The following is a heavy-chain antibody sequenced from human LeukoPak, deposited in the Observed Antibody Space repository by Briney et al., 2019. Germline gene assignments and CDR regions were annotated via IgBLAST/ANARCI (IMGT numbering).Heavy chain of an antibody. CDR1: GYTFTSYY. D-gene: IGHD3-3*01. V-gene: IGHV1-46*01. CDR2: INPSGGST. Sequence: ASVKVSCKASGYTFTSYYMHWVRQAPGQGLEWMGIINPSGGSTSYAQKFQGRVTITRNTSISTAYMELSSLRSEDTAVYYCARGRPFWSGYYHAQNAFDIWGQGTMVTVSS. CDR3: ARGRPFWSGYYHAQNAFDI. J-gene: IGHJ3*02.